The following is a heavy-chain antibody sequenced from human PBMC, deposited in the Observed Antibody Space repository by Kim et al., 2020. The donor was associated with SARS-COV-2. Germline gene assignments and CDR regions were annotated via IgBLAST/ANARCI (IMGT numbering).Heavy chain of an antibody. Sequence: SETLSLTCAVYGGSFSGYYWSWIRQPPGKGLEWIGEINHSGSTNYNPSFKSRVTISVDTSKNQSSLKLSSVTAADTAVFYCARVRLLLPIHYYYGMDVWG. CDR3: ARVRLLLPIHYYYGMDV. D-gene: IGHD3-22*01. CDR2: INHSGST. J-gene: IGHJ6*01. CDR1: GGSFSGYY. V-gene: IGHV4-34*01.